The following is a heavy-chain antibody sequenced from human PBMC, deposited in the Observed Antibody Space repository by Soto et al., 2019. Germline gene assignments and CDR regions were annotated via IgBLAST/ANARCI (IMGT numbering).Heavy chain of an antibody. CDR1: GGTFSSYG. CDR2: INTNNGNT. Sequence: ASVKVSCKASGGTFSSYGISWVRQAPGQGLEWMGWINTNNGNTNYAQNLQGRVTLTTDTSTSTAYMELTSLRSNDTAIYYCAMVDVYVTPSPQDVWGQGTTVTV. D-gene: IGHD3-16*01. J-gene: IGHJ6*02. V-gene: IGHV1-18*01. CDR3: AMVDVYVTPSPQDV.